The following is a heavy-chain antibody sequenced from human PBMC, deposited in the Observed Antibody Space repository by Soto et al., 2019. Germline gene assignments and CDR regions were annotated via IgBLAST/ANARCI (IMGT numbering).Heavy chain of an antibody. D-gene: IGHD6-13*01. CDR3: ARVSSIYSNYYFDY. V-gene: IGHV1-69*04. J-gene: IGHJ4*01. Sequence: AASVKVSCKASGFSLSDDGISWMRQAPGQGLDWMGRIIPILGIANYAQKFQGRVTITADKSTSTAYMELRSLRSDDTAVYFCARVSSIYSNYYFDYWGQGTLVTVSS. CDR2: IIPILGIA. CDR1: GFSLSDDG.